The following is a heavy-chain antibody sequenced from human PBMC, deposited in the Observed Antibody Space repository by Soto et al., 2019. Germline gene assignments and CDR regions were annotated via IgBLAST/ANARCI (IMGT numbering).Heavy chain of an antibody. Sequence: SETLSLTCAVYGAPFSGYYWTWIRQPPGKGLEWIGEINHTGSTKYNPSLKSRVTISLDTSKNQFSLSLRSVTAADTAVYYCARGREIFGAVTTFEYWGQGTQVTVSS. CDR1: GAPFSGYY. J-gene: IGHJ4*02. V-gene: IGHV4-34*01. CDR2: INHTGST. D-gene: IGHD3-3*01. CDR3: ARGREIFGAVTTFEY.